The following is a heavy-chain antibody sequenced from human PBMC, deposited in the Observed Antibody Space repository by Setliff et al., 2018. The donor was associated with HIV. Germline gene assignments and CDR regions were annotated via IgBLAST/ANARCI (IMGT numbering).Heavy chain of an antibody. Sequence: WASVKVSCKASGYTFTRNAMHWVRQAPGQRLEWMGWINTVNGNTKYSQKFQGRVTITRDTSASTVYMELSSLRSGDTAVYYCARDLNSGDYPHWFDPWGQGTLVTVSS. CDR3: ARDLNSGDYPHWFDP. CDR2: INTVNGNT. J-gene: IGHJ5*02. V-gene: IGHV1-3*04. CDR1: GYTFTRNA. D-gene: IGHD4-17*01.